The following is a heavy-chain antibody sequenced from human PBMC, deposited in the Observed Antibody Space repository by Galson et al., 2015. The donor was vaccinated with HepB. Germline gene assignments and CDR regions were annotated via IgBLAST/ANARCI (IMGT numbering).Heavy chain of an antibody. CDR1: GFTFSSYN. CDR2: ISSSSSYI. J-gene: IGHJ4*02. Sequence: SLRLSCAASGFTFSSYNMNWVRQAPGKGLEWVSSISSSSSYIYYADSVKGRFTISRDNAKNSLYLQMNSLRAEDTAVCYCARGSAVVVGYFDYWGQGTLVTVSS. CDR3: ARGSAVVVGYFDY. D-gene: IGHD2-15*01. V-gene: IGHV3-21*01.